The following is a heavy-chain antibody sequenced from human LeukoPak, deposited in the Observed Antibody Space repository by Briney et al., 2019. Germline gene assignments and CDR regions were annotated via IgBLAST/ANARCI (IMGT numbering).Heavy chain of an antibody. V-gene: IGHV3-30*03. Sequence: GRSLRLSCAASGFAFSSYGMHWVRQAPGKGLEWVAVISYDGSNKYYADSVKGRFTISRDNSKNTLYLEMNSLRAEDTAVYYCASRLIVGSSGSDYWGQGTLVTVSS. CDR3: ASRLIVGSSGSDY. CDR1: GFAFSSYG. J-gene: IGHJ4*02. CDR2: ISYDGSNK. D-gene: IGHD2-21*01.